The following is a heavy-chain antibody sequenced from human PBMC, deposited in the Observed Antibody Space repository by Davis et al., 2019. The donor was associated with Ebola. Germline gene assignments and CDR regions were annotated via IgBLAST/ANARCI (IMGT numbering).Heavy chain of an antibody. D-gene: IGHD6-25*01. Sequence: SVTVSCKAPGGTFISHGINWVRQAPGQGLEWMGGIIPIFGAANYAQKFQDRVTITADKSTDTGYMELNSLKSEDTAVYFCARAPDLRVTAAGHPYYYYGMDLWGQGTTVIVSS. CDR2: IIPIFGAA. CDR1: GGTFISHG. J-gene: IGHJ6*02. V-gene: IGHV1-69*06. CDR3: ARAPDLRVTAAGHPYYYYGMDL.